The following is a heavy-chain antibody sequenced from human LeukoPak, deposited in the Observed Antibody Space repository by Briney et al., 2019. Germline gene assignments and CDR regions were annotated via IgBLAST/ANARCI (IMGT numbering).Heavy chain of an antibody. V-gene: IGHV3-9*01. CDR3: AKGGYNWNDAIFDY. Sequence: GGSLRLSCAASGFTFSSYSMNWVRQAPGKGLEWVSGISWNSGSIGYADSVKGRFTISRDNAKNSLYLQMNSLRAEDTALYYCAKGGYNWNDAIFDYWGQGTLVTVSS. CDR2: ISWNSGSI. D-gene: IGHD1-1*01. CDR1: GFTFSSYS. J-gene: IGHJ4*02.